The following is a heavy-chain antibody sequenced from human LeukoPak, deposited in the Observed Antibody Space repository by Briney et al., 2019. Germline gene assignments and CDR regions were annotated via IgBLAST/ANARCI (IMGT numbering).Heavy chain of an antibody. CDR3: ARGLGRQQLKTSYYYYGMDV. J-gene: IGHJ6*04. CDR1: GGSFSGYY. V-gene: IGHV4-34*01. D-gene: IGHD6-13*01. CDR2: INHSGST. Sequence: SETLSLTCAVYGGSFSGYYWSWIRQPPGRGLEWIGEINHSGSTNYNPSPKSRVTISVDTSKNQFSLKLSSVTAAATAVYYCARGLGRQQLKTSYYYYGMDVWGKGTTVTVSS.